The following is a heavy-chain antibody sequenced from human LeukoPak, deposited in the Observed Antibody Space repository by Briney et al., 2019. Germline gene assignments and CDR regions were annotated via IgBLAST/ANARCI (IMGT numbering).Heavy chain of an antibody. J-gene: IGHJ2*01. CDR2: ISGSGATT. CDR1: GFTFSTYA. D-gene: IGHD6-19*01. V-gene: IGHV3-23*01. CDR3: AKKEYSSGHSYWYLDL. Sequence: PGGSLRLSCAASGFTFSTYAMSWVRQAPGKGLECVSTISGSGATTHYADSVKGRFTISRDNAKNSLYLQMNSLRAEDTAIYYCAKKEYSSGHSYWYLDLWGRGTLVTVSS.